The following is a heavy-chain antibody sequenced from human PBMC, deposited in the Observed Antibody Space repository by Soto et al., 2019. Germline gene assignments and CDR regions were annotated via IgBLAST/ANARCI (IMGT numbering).Heavy chain of an antibody. CDR2: IRSKAYGGTT. Sequence: GGSLRLSCTASGFTFGDYAMSWFRQAPGKWLEWVGFIRSKAYGGTTEYAASVKGRFTISRDDSKSIAYLQMNSLKTEDTAVYYCTRDQLYSSSWYGSYYYGMDVWGQGXTFTVYS. J-gene: IGHJ6*02. V-gene: IGHV3-49*03. D-gene: IGHD6-13*01. CDR3: TRDQLYSSSWYGSYYYGMDV. CDR1: GFTFGDYA.